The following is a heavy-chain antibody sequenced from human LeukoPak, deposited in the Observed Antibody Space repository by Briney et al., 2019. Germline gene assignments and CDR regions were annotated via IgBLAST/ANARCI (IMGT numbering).Heavy chain of an antibody. CDR3: AKSLASGWYEWGYFDY. CDR1: GLIFSTYA. J-gene: IGHJ4*02. Sequence: KTGGSLRLSCVASGLIFSTYAMSWVRQAPGKGLEWVSSITSSSSYIYYADSVKGRFTISRDNAKNSLYLQMNGLRAEDTAVYYCAKSLASGWYEWGYFDYWGQGTLVTVSS. V-gene: IGHV3-21*04. D-gene: IGHD6-19*01. CDR2: ITSSSSYI.